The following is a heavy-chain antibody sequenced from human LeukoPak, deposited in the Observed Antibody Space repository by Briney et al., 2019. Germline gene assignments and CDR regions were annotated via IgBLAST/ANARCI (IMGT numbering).Heavy chain of an antibody. V-gene: IGHV1-18*01. CDR2: INAYNGKT. Sequence: ASVKVSCKASGYTFTIYGISWVRQAPGQGLERMGWINAYNGKTNYAQKLQGRVTMTTDTSTSTAYMELRSLRSDGTAVYYCARVEVAAGFDAFDIWGQGTMVTVSS. CDR1: GYTFTIYG. J-gene: IGHJ3*02. CDR3: ARVEVAAGFDAFDI. D-gene: IGHD6-13*01.